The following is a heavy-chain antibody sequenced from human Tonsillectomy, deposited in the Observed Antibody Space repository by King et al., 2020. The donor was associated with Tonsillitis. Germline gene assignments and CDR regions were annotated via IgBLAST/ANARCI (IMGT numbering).Heavy chain of an antibody. CDR1: GFTVSSNH. J-gene: IGHJ6*02. CDR3: ARSYLVVVPDAPLRYYGLDV. CDR2: IYSGGSA. Sequence: VQLVESGGGLIQPGGSLRLSCAASGFTVSSNHMSWVRQAPGKGLEWVSVIYSGGSAYYADSVKGRFTISRDSSKNTLFLQMNSLRAEDTAVYYCARSYLVVVPDAPLRYYGLDVWGQGTTVTVSS. V-gene: IGHV3-53*01. D-gene: IGHD2-2*01.